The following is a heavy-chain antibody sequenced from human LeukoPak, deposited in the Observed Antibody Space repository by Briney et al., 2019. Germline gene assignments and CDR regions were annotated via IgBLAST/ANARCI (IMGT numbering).Heavy chain of an antibody. CDR2: INSDGSST. CDR3: ASEGGHDVWNGYRDY. CDR1: GFTFSSYW. V-gene: IGHV3-74*01. Sequence: GGSLRLSCAASGFTFSSYWMHWVRQAPGKGLVWVSRINSDGSSTNYADSVKGRFTISRDNARSTLYLQMNSLRAEDTAVYYCASEGGHDVWNGYRDYWGQGTLVTVSS. D-gene: IGHD3-3*01. J-gene: IGHJ4*02.